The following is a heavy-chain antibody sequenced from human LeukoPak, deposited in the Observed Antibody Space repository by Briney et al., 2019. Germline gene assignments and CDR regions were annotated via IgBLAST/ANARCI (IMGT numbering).Heavy chain of an antibody. CDR1: GFNFDDYA. D-gene: IGHD6-13*01. CDR2: ISWNNGSI. Sequence: PGRSLRLSCVASGFNFDDYAMHWVRQAPGKGMEWVSGISWNNGSIEYAASVKGRFTISRDSAKKSLYLQMNSLRAEDTAFYYCAKDREVLPAGEIDYWAREPWSPSPQ. CDR3: AKDREVLPAGEIDY. J-gene: IGHJ4*02. V-gene: IGHV3-9*01.